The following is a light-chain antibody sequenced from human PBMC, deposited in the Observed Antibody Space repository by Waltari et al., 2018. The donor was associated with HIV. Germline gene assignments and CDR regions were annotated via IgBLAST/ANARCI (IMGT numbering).Light chain of an antibody. CDR1: DSDIGRYRY. V-gene: IGLV2-8*01. CDR2: EVN. CDR3: TSYTGTDTYVL. Sequence: QSALPQPPSASGSLRQSVTISCTGADSDIGRYRYVSWYQQHSDKAPTLLIFEVNKRPSGVPDRFTGSKSGNTASLTVSGLQAEDEAYYYCTSYTGTDTYVLFGGGTEVTVL. J-gene: IGLJ2*01.